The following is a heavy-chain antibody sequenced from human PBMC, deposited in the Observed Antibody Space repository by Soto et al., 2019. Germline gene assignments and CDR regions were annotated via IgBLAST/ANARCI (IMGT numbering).Heavy chain of an antibody. J-gene: IGHJ6*02. V-gene: IGHV3-21*01. Sequence: PGGSLRLSCAASGFTFSSYSMNWVRQAPGKGLEWVSSISSSSSYIYYADSVKGRFTISRDNAKNSLYLQMNSLRAEDTAVYYCARDRHDSEPSLYYYYYYGMDVWGQGTTVTVSS. D-gene: IGHD1-1*01. CDR2: ISSSSSYI. CDR1: GFTFSSYS. CDR3: ARDRHDSEPSLYYYYYYGMDV.